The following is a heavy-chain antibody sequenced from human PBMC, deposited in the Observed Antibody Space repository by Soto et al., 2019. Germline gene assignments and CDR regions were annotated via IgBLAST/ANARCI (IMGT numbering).Heavy chain of an antibody. D-gene: IGHD3-3*01. Sequence: ASVKVSCKASGDTFTSYGISWVRQAPGQGLEWMGWISAYNGNTNYAQKLQGRVTMTTDTSTSTAYMELRSLRSDDTAAYYCARALVDFWSGYTGMDVWGQGTTVTVSS. CDR3: ARALVDFWSGYTGMDV. V-gene: IGHV1-18*04. CDR1: GDTFTSYG. J-gene: IGHJ6*02. CDR2: ISAYNGNT.